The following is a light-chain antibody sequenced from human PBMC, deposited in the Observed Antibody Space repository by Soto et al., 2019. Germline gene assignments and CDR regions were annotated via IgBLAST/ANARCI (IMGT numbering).Light chain of an antibody. V-gene: IGKV1-13*02. CDR2: DAS. CDR3: QQLNGFPLT. Sequence: AIPLTQSPSSLSASVGDRVTITCRASQGISSALAWYQQKPGKAPKLLIYDASSLKSGVPSRFRGSGSGTDFSLTISSLQPDDFATYYCQQLNGFPLTFGGGTKVEIK. CDR1: QGISSA. J-gene: IGKJ4*01.